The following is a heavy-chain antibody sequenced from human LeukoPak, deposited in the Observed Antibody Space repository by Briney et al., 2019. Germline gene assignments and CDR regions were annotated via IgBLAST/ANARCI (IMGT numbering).Heavy chain of an antibody. V-gene: IGHV1-69*13. D-gene: IGHD3-22*01. CDR3: ATYDSSVKSGY. J-gene: IGHJ4*02. CDR1: GYTLTELS. CDR2: IIPIFGTA. Sequence: ASVKVSCKVSGYTLTELSMHWVRQAPGKGLEWMGGIIPIFGTANYAQKFQGRVTITADESTSTAYMELSSLRSEDTAVYYCATYDSSVKSGYWGQGTLVTVSS.